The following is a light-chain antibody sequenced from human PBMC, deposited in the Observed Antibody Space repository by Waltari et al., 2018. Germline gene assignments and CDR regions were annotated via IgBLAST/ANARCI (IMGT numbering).Light chain of an antibody. CDR2: DDT. J-gene: IGLJ3*02. Sequence: YALTQPPSVSVAPGQTARMICGGAKIGGNSVHWYQQKPGQAPVLVVFDDTNRPSGIPDRISGSKSGTTATRTISRVETGDEAAYFCQVWHNNRDTPWFGGGTKLTVL. CDR1: KIGGNS. V-gene: IGLV3-21*02. CDR3: QVWHNNRDTPW.